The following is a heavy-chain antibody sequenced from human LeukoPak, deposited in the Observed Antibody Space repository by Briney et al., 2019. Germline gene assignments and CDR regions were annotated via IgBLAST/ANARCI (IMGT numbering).Heavy chain of an antibody. Sequence: GGSLRLSCAASGFTFDDYAMHWVRQAPGKGLEWVSGISWNSGSIGYADSVKGRFTISRDNAKNSLYLQMNSLRAEDTAVYYCARWDCSGGSCSGIDYWGQGTLVTVSS. CDR3: ARWDCSGGSCSGIDY. CDR1: GFTFDDYA. CDR2: ISWNSGSI. D-gene: IGHD2-15*01. J-gene: IGHJ4*02. V-gene: IGHV3-9*01.